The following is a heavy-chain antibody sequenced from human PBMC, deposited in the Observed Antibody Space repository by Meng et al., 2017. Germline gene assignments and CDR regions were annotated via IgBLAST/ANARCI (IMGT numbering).Heavy chain of an antibody. J-gene: IGHJ4*02. CDR2: ISSSSSYI. CDR1: GFTFSSYS. D-gene: IGHD3-22*01. Sequence: GGSLRLSCAASGFTFSSYSMNWVRQAPGKGLEWVSSISSSSSYIYYADSVKGRFTISRDNAKNSLYLQMNSLRAEDTAVYYCARDSGSGDYQYYFDYWGQGTMVTVSS. CDR3: ARDSGSGDYQYYFDY. V-gene: IGHV3-21*01.